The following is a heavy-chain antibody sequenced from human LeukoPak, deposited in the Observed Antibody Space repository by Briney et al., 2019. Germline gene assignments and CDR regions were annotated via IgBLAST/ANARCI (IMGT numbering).Heavy chain of an antibody. D-gene: IGHD3-22*01. J-gene: IGHJ4*02. CDR3: ATEDYYDSSGYYFDY. CDR1: GFTFSSYW. V-gene: IGHV3-7*01. CDR2: IKQDGSEK. Sequence: GGSLRLSCAASGFTFSSYWMSWVRQAPGKGLEWVANIKQDGSEKYYVDSVKGRFTTSRDNAKNSLYLQMNSLRAEDTAVYYCATEDYYDSSGYYFDYWGQGTLVTVSS.